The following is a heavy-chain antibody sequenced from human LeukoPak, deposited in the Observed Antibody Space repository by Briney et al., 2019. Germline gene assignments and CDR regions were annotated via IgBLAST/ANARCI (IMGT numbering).Heavy chain of an antibody. Sequence: GASVKVSCEASGYTLTCYGINWMRQAPGQGLEWMGWISTQSGNTNYAQKVQGRLTLTTDRSTNTAYMELRSLRSDDTAVYYCARGAYGDKWGQGTMVTVSS. CDR2: ISTQSGNT. V-gene: IGHV1-18*01. CDR1: GYTLTCYG. CDR3: ARGAYGDK. D-gene: IGHD4-17*01. J-gene: IGHJ4*02.